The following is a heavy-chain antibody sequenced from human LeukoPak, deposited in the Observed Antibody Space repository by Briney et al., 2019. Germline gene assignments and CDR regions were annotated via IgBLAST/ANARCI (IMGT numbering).Heavy chain of an antibody. D-gene: IGHD2-15*01. V-gene: IGHV6-1*01. Sequence: SQTLSLTCAISGDSVSSNSAAWNWIRQSPSGGLEWLGRTYYRSKWYYDYALSVKSRSTINPDTSENQFSLQLNSVTPDDTAVYYCARDGTWRLDYWGQGTLVTVSS. J-gene: IGHJ4*02. CDR2: TYYRSKWYY. CDR1: GDSVSSNSAA. CDR3: ARDGTWRLDY.